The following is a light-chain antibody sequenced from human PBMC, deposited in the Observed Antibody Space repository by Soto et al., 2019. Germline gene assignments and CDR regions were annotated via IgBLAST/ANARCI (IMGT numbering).Light chain of an antibody. CDR3: SSYAGTNNFDV. V-gene: IGLV2-8*01. J-gene: IGLJ1*01. CDR1: SSDIGGYNY. Sequence: QSVLTQPPFASGSPGQSVTISCTGTSSDIGGYNYVSWYQQHPGKAPKLIIYDVKKRPSGIPDRFSGSKSGNTASLTVSGLQAEDEADYYCSSYAGTNNFDVFANGTKFTVL. CDR2: DVK.